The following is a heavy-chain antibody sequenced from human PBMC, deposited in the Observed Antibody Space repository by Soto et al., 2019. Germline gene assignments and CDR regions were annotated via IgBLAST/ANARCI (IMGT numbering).Heavy chain of an antibody. Sequence: ASVKVSCKASGYTFTSYAMHWVRQAPGQRLEWMGWINAGNGNTKYSQKFQGRVTITRDTSASTAYMELSSLRSEDTAVYYCARNGEGIAAAGIFDYWGQGTLVTVSS. CDR3: ARNGEGIAAAGIFDY. CDR2: INAGNGNT. J-gene: IGHJ4*02. CDR1: GYTFTSYA. D-gene: IGHD6-13*01. V-gene: IGHV1-3*01.